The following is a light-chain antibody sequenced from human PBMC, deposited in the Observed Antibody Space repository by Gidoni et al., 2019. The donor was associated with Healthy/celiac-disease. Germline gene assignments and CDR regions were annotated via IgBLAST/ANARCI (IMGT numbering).Light chain of an antibody. J-gene: IGKJ2*01. Sequence: DIQMTKSPSSLSASVGDRVTITCQASQDISNYLNWYQQQPGKAPKLLIYDASNLETGVPSRFSGSGSGTDFTFTISSLQPEDIATYYCQQYDNLPPYTFGQGTKLEIK. V-gene: IGKV1-33*01. CDR1: QDISNY. CDR2: DAS. CDR3: QQYDNLPPYT.